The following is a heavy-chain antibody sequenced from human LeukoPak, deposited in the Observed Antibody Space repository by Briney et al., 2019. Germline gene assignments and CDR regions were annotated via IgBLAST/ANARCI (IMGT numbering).Heavy chain of an antibody. D-gene: IGHD3-10*01. CDR2: INPSGGST. V-gene: IGHV1-46*01. CDR1: GYTFTSYY. CDR3: ARGRMVRRGAIGGYFDY. Sequence: ASVKVSCKASGYTFTSYYMHWVRQAPGQGLEWMGIINPSGGSTSYAQKFQGGVTMTRDTSTSTVYMELSSLRSEDTAVYYCARGRMVRRGAIGGYFDYWGQGTPVTVSS. J-gene: IGHJ4*02.